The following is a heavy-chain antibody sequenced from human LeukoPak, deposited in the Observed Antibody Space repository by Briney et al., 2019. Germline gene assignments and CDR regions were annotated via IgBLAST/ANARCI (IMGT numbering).Heavy chain of an antibody. V-gene: IGHV3-7*01. Sequence: PEGSLRLSCVGSGITNYWMTWVRQAPGKGLESVANINQDSSERYYLDSVKGRFAISRDNTKSSLFLQMNSLRVEDTGIYYCATDLNWVAYWGQGARVTVSS. CDR3: ATDLNWVAY. CDR2: INQDSSER. CDR1: GITNYW. D-gene: IGHD3-16*01. J-gene: IGHJ4*02.